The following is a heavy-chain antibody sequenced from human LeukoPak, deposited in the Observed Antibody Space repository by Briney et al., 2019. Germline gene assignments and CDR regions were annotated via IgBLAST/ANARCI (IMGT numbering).Heavy chain of an antibody. CDR2: IYYSGST. J-gene: IGHJ5*02. D-gene: IGHD3-22*01. Sequence: SETLSLTCTVSGGSISSSSYYWGWIRQPPGKGLEWIGSIYYSGSTYYNPSLKSRVTISVDTSKNQFSLKLSSVTAADTAVYYCAGLDLGFHYYDSSGYYGWFDPWGQGTLATVSS. CDR1: GGSISSSSYY. CDR3: AGLDLGFHYYDSSGYYGWFDP. V-gene: IGHV4-39*01.